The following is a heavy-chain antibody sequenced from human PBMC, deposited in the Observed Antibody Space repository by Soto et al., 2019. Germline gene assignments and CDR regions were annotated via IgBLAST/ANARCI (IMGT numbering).Heavy chain of an antibody. CDR3: ARDSRGYCSSTSCYDWFDP. CDR1: GYTFTSYD. V-gene: IGHV1-18*01. J-gene: IGHJ5*02. Sequence: QVQLVQSGGEVKKPGASVKVSCKASGYTFTSYDISWVRQAPGQGLEWMGWISAYNGNTNYAQKLQGRVTMTTDTSTSTAYMELRSLRSDDTAVYYCARDSRGYCSSTSCYDWFDPWGQGTLVTVSS. D-gene: IGHD2-2*01. CDR2: ISAYNGNT.